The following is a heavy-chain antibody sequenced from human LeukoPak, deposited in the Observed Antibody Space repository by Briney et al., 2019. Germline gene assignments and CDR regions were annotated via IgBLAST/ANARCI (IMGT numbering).Heavy chain of an antibody. CDR2: IYTSGST. Sequence: PSETLSLTCTVSGGSISSGSYYWSWIRQPAGKGLEWIGRIYTSGSTNYNPSLKSRVTISVDTSKNQFSLKLSSVTAADTAVYYCARGSVGPNRLYCGGDCYVWGQGTLVTVSS. CDR3: ARGSVGPNRLYCGGDCYV. CDR1: GGSISSGSYY. D-gene: IGHD2-21*01. V-gene: IGHV4-61*02. J-gene: IGHJ4*02.